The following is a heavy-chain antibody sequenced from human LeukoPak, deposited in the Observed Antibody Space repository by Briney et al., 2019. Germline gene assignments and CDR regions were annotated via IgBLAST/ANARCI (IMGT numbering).Heavy chain of an antibody. CDR2: IWYDGSKT. J-gene: IGHJ4*02. V-gene: IGHV3-33*01. CDR1: GFTFTNYG. CDR3: ARDDCSTTPCYAY. Sequence: GGSLRLSCTTSGFTFTNYGINWVRQAPGKGLEWVAAIWYDGSKTSYTDSVKGRFTVSRDISKNTVYLQTNSLKAEDTAVYYCARDDCSTTPCYAYWGQGTLVTVSS. D-gene: IGHD2-2*01.